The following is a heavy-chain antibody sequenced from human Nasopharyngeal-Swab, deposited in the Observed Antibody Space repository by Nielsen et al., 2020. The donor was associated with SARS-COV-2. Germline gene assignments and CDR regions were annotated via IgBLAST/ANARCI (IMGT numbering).Heavy chain of an antibody. CDR2: FDPEDGET. CDR3: ATVTRGS. V-gene: IGHV1-24*01. CDR1: GYTLTELS. D-gene: IGHD2-15*01. J-gene: IGHJ4*02. Sequence: ASVKVSCKVSGYTLTELSMHWVRQAPGKGLEWMGGFDPEDGETIYAQKFQGRVTMTGDTSTDTAYMELSSLRSEDTAVYYCATVTRGSWGQGTLVTVSS.